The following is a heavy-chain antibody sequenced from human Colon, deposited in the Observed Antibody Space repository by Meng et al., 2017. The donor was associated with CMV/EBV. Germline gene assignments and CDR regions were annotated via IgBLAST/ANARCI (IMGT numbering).Heavy chain of an antibody. Sequence: GGSLRLSCAASGFTFSSYWMNWVRQAPGKGLEWVANIKQDGSEKNYADSVKGRLTISRDNAQNSMYLQMTSLRVEDTSIYYCMTPTGSSDYWGQGTLVTVSS. D-gene: IGHD6-6*01. J-gene: IGHJ4*02. V-gene: IGHV3-7*01. CDR3: MTPTGSSDY. CDR2: IKQDGSEK. CDR1: GFTFSSYW.